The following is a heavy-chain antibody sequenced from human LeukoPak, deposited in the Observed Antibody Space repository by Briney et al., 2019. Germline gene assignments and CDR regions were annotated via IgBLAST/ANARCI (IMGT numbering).Heavy chain of an antibody. D-gene: IGHD3-22*01. V-gene: IGHV1-46*01. CDR2: INPSGGST. Sequence: ASVKVSCKASGYTFTSYGISWVRQAPGQGLEWMGLINPSGGSTRYAQKFQGRVTMTRDMSTSTVYMELSSLRSDDTAVYYCTSDTYYYDSTGLGHWFDPWGQGTLVTVSS. J-gene: IGHJ5*02. CDR3: TSDTYYYDSTGLGHWFDP. CDR1: GYTFTSYG.